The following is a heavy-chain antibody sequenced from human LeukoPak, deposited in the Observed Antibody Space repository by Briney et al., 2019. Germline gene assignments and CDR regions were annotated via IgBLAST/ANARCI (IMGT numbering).Heavy chain of an antibody. D-gene: IGHD6-25*01. CDR3: ARSSGTGTFSY. CDR2: VYYGRSP. J-gene: IGHJ4*02. V-gene: IGHV4-39*02. Sequence: SETLSLSCTVSGDSISRSTYYWAWIRQPPGKGLEWIGSVYYGRSPYYNPSLESRATISVDTSKNHFSLKMSSVTAADTAVYYCARSSGTGTFSYWGQGTLVTVSS. CDR1: GDSISRSTYY.